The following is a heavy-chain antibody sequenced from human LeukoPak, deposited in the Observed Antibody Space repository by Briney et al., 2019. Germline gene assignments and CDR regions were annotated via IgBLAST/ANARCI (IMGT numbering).Heavy chain of an antibody. CDR2: INHSGST. J-gene: IGHJ4*02. D-gene: IGHD3-10*01. V-gene: IGHV4-34*01. CDR3: ARRVVRGPKDY. CDR1: GGSFSGYY. Sequence: ASETLSLTCAVYGGSFSGYYWSWIRQPTGKGLEWIGEINHSGSTNYNPSLKSRVTISVDTSKNQFSLKLSSVTAADTAVYYCARRVVRGPKDYWGQGTLVTVSS.